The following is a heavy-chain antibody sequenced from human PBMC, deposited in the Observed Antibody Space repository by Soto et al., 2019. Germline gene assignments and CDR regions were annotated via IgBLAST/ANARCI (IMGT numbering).Heavy chain of an antibody. D-gene: IGHD2-2*01. J-gene: IGHJ6*02. V-gene: IGHV3-30*18. CDR1: GFTFSSYG. CDR3: AKDIRKGPGHIVVVPAAYYYYYGMDV. Sequence: GGSLRLSCAASGFTFSSYGMHWVRQAPGKGLEWVAVISYDGSNKYYADSVKGRFTISRDNSKNTLYLQMNSLRAEDTAVYYYAKDIRKGPGHIVVVPAAYYYYYGMDVWGQGTTVTVSS. CDR2: ISYDGSNK.